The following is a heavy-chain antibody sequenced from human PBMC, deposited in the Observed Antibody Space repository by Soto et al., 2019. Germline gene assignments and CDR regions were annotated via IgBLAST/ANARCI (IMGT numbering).Heavy chain of an antibody. CDR2: ISNDGINK. J-gene: IGHJ4*02. Sequence: PGGSLRLSCAASGFTFSGSGMHWVRQAPGKGLEWVAVISNDGINKYYGDSVKGRFTISRDNSKNTLYLQMNSLRAEDTAVYYCAKDRVSEHNNGWPQGSWGQGTQVTVSS. CDR3: AKDRVSEHNNGWPQGS. V-gene: IGHV3-30*18. D-gene: IGHD6-19*01. CDR1: GFTFSGSG.